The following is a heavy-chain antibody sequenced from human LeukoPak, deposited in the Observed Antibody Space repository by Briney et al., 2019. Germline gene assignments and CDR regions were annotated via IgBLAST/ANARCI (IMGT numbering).Heavy chain of an antibody. J-gene: IGHJ5*02. CDR2: ISDNGGSI. Sequence: AGGSLRLSCAASGFTFSSFGMTWVRQAPGKGLEWVSAISDNGGSIFYADSVKGRFTISRDNSKNSLYLQMNSLRADDTAVYYCVEIAPDLPWGQGTLVTVS. CDR1: GFTFSSFG. V-gene: IGHV3-23*01. CDR3: VEIAPDLP. D-gene: IGHD2-21*01.